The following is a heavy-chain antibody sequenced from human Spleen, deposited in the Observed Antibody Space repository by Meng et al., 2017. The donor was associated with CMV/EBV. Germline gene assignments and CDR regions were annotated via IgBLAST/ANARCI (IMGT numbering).Heavy chain of an antibody. J-gene: IGHJ5*02. V-gene: IGHV1-2*02. Sequence: VKVSCKASGYTFTGYYMHWVRQAPGQGLEWMGWINPNSGGTNCAQKFQGRVTMTRDTSISTAYMELSRLRSDDTAVYYCARDHDSSGWYTPWGQGTLVTVSS. CDR2: INPNSGGT. D-gene: IGHD6-19*01. CDR3: ARDHDSSGWYTP. CDR1: GYTFTGYY.